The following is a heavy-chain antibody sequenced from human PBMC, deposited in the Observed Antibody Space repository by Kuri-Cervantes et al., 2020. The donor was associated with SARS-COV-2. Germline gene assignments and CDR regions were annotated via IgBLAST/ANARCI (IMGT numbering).Heavy chain of an antibody. Sequence: GSLSLSCAVSGYSISSGYYWGWLRQPPGKGLEWIGSIYHSGSTYYNPSLKSRVTISVDTSKNQFSLKLSSVTAADTAVYYFARGAYDFWSGYRQTWFDPWGQGTLVTVSS. CDR2: IYHSGST. J-gene: IGHJ5*02. CDR1: GYSISSGYY. CDR3: ARGAYDFWSGYRQTWFDP. D-gene: IGHD3-3*01. V-gene: IGHV4-38-2*01.